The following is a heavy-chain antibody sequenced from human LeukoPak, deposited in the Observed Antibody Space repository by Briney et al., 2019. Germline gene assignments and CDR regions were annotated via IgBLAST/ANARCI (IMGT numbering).Heavy chain of an antibody. CDR2: IKQDGSEK. V-gene: IGHV3-7*01. J-gene: IGHJ5*02. CDR1: GFTFSSYW. Sequence: LGGSLRLSCAASGFTFSSYWMSWVRQAPGKGLEWVANIKQDGSEKYYVDSVKGRFTISRDNAKNSLYLQMNSLRAEDTAVYYCAREGDVVVVAGTRDWFDPWGQGTLVTVSS. CDR3: AREGDVVVVAGTRDWFDP. D-gene: IGHD2-15*01.